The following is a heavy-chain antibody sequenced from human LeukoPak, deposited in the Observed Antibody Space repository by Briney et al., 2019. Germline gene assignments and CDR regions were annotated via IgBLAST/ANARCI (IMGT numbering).Heavy chain of an antibody. CDR3: ARDHWVGGQSDFDY. D-gene: IGHD4-23*01. CDR2: IIPILGIA. V-gene: IGHV1-69*04. CDR1: GGTFSSYA. Sequence: SVKVSCKASGGTFSSYAISWVRQAPGQGLEWMGRIIPILGIANYAQKFQGRVTITADKSTSTAYMELSSLRSEDTAVYYCARDHWVGGQSDFDYWGQGTLVTVST. J-gene: IGHJ4*02.